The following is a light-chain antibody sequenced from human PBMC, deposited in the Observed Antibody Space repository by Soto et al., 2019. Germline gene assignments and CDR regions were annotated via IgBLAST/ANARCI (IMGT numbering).Light chain of an antibody. J-gene: IGKJ1*01. Sequence: DIQMTQSPSTLSASVGDRATLTCRASQSISDWFAGYQQKPGNAPQLLIYEASSLKNGVPSRFSGSRAGTEYTLTISSLQPDDFAIYYCQQYIGYCTFGRGTKVEIK. CDR3: QQYIGYCT. V-gene: IGKV1-5*03. CDR2: EAS. CDR1: QSISDW.